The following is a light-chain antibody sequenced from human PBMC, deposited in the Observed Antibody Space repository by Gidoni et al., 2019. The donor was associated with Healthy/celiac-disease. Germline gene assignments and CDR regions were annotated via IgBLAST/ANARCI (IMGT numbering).Light chain of an antibody. Sequence: DLVMTHSPDSLAVSLGERATINCKSSQSVLYSSNNRNYLAWYQQTPGQPPKLLIYWASTRESGVPDRFSGSGSGKDFTITISSLQAEDVAVYYCQQYYSTPRTFXQXTKVEIK. CDR1: QSVLYSSNNRNY. CDR3: QQYYSTPRT. CDR2: WAS. V-gene: IGKV4-1*01. J-gene: IGKJ1*01.